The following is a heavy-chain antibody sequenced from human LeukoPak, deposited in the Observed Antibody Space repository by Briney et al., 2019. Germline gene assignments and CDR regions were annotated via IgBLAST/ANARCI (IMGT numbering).Heavy chain of an antibody. V-gene: IGHV3-23*01. CDR3: AKCRSESITAAGNY. CDR1: GFTFSSYA. D-gene: IGHD6-13*01. J-gene: IGHJ4*02. CDR2: ISGSGGSS. Sequence: GGSLRLSCAASGFTFSSYAMSWVRQAPGKGLEWVSGISGSGGSSYYADSVKGRFTISRDNSKNTLYLQMNSLRAEDTAVYYCAKCRSESITAAGNYWGQGTLVTVSS.